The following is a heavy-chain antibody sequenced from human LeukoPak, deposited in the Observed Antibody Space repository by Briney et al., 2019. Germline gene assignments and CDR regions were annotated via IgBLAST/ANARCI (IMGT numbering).Heavy chain of an antibody. CDR1: GFTFSSYA. J-gene: IGHJ4*02. D-gene: IGHD3-3*01. CDR2: ISGSGGST. V-gene: IGHV3-23*01. CDR3: AKDVTGVRFLEWLFPDY. Sequence: GGSLRLSCAASGFTFSSYAMSWVRQAPGKGLEWVSSISGSGGSTYYADSVKGRFTISRDNSKNTLYLQMNSLRAEDTAVYYCAKDVTGVRFLEWLFPDYWGQGTLVTVSS.